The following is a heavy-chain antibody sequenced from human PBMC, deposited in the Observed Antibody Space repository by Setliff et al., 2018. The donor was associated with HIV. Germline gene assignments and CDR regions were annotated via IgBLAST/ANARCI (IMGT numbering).Heavy chain of an antibody. CDR1: GASISSYY. Sequence: SETLSLTCTVSGASISSYYWSWIRQPPGKGLAWIGYISYPGSTNYNPSLKSRVTISVDTSKNQFSLNLSSVTAADTAVYYCARDGSGKHDRWGQGTLVTVSS. J-gene: IGHJ5*02. V-gene: IGHV4-59*01. D-gene: IGHD3-10*01. CDR2: ISYPGST. CDR3: ARDGSGKHDR.